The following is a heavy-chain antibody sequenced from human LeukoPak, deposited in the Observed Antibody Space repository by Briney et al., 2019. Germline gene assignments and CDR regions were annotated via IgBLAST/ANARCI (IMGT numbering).Heavy chain of an antibody. CDR1: GLTYTDFC. V-gene: IGHV3-74*01. CDR2: IKNVGSVT. D-gene: IGHD5-18*01. J-gene: IGHJ4*02. CDR3: ATGHSYGYDY. Sequence: GGSLRLSCAASGLTYTDFCMHWVRQAPGKGLEWVSLIKNVGSVTRYADSVKGRFIISRDDAKNTLDLQMNSLKVDDTAVYYCATGHSYGYDYWGQGILVTVSS.